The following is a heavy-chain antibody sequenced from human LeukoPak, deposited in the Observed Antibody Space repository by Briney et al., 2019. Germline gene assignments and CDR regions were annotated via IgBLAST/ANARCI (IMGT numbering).Heavy chain of an antibody. J-gene: IGHJ4*02. CDR1: GFTFTRYG. CDR3: AKDPQDWRTRGYFDY. CDR2: ISGSTSAV. V-gene: IGHV3-48*01. D-gene: IGHD3/OR15-3a*01. Sequence: GGSLRLSCAASGFTFTRYGMVWVRQAPGKGLEWVSYISGSTSAVYYADSVRGRFTISRDSSKNTLYLQMNSLRVEDTAVYYCAKDPQDWRTRGYFDYWGQGTLVTVSS.